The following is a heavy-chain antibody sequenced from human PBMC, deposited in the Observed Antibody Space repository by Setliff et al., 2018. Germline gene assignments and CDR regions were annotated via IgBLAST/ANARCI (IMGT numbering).Heavy chain of an antibody. Sequence: SETLSLTCAVSGHSIDSDSYWGWIRQSPGKGLEWIGSLYRTANTYYNPAVRSRVTISPDTSKNQFSLKLNSVTATDTAVYYCARQPTGTYQWTFDSWGQGTLVTSPQ. CDR3: ARQPTGTYQWTFDS. CDR1: GHSIDSDSY. CDR2: LYRTANT. V-gene: IGHV4-38-2*01. J-gene: IGHJ4*02. D-gene: IGHD1-26*01.